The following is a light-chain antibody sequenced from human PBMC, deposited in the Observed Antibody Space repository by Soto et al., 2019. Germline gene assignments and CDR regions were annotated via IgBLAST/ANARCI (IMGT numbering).Light chain of an antibody. CDR1: QSLTIRY. V-gene: IGKV3-20*01. CDR3: KQFGGSPAWT. Sequence: EIVVTQSPGTLSLSPGERATLSCRASQSLTIRYLAWYQQKRAQAPRLLIYGASSRATGIPDRFSGSGYGSDFTLTISRLEPDDCAVYYCKQFGGSPAWTYGQGTKVEIK. CDR2: GAS. J-gene: IGKJ1*01.